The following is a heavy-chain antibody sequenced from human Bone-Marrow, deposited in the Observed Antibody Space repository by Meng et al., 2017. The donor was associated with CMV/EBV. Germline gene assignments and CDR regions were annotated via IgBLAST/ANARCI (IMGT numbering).Heavy chain of an antibody. V-gene: IGHV1-69*05. CDR3: AIEYCTNGVCYIGWFDP. D-gene: IGHD2-8*01. Sequence: SVKVSCKASGGTFSSYAIGWVRQAPGQGLEWMGGIIPIFGTANYAQKFQGRVTITTDESTSTAYMELSSLRSEDTAVYYCAIEYCTNGVCYIGWFDPWGQGTLVTVSS. CDR2: IIPIFGTA. CDR1: GGTFSSYA. J-gene: IGHJ5*02.